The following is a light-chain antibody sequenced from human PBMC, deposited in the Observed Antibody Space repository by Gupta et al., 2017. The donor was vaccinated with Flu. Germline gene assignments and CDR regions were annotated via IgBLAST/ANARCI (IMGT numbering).Light chain of an antibody. CDR1: QDIKSR. CDR3: QQDDNDPLT. J-gene: IGKJ4*01. CDR2: AAS. V-gene: IGKV1-16*02. Sequence: DIQMTQSPSSLSAFVGDSLTITCRTTQDIKSRLAWFQLKPGRAPKSLIYAASALQSGIPSKFSGSGSGTEFTLTITSLQPEDFATYYCQQDDNDPLTFGGGTKVDMK.